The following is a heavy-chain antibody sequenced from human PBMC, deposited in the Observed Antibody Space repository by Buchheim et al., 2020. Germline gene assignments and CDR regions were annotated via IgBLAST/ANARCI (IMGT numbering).Heavy chain of an antibody. J-gene: IGHJ6*02. V-gene: IGHV3-7*01. CDR3: ARVSSGWLYYYYYYGMDV. Sequence: EVQLVESGGGLVQPGGSLRLSCAASGFTFSSYWMRWVRQAPGKGLEWVANIKQDGSEKYYVDSVKGRFTISRDNAKNSLYLQMNSLRAEDTAVYYCARVSSGWLYYYYYYGMDVWGQGTT. D-gene: IGHD6-19*01. CDR2: IKQDGSEK. CDR1: GFTFSSYW.